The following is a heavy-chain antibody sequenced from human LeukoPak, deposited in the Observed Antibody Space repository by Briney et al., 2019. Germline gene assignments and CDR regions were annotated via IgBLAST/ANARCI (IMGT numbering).Heavy chain of an antibody. CDR2: ISATGGNT. CDR1: GFTYSSYA. V-gene: IGHV3-23*01. D-gene: IGHD3-22*01. CDR3: VVVTSDY. J-gene: IGHJ4*02. Sequence: GGSLRLSCAASGFTYSSYAMSWVRQAPGKGLEWVSAISATGGNTYYADSVKGRFTISRDNSKNTLYLQMNSLRAEDTAIYYCVVVTSDYWGQGTLVTVSS.